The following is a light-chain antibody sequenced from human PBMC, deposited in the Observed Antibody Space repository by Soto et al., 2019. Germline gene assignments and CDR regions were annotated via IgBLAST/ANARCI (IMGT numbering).Light chain of an antibody. CDR2: AAS. V-gene: IGKV1-39*01. CDR3: QQSYSTPWT. Sequence: DIQMTQSPSSLSASVGDRVTITCRASQSISSSLNWYQQKPGKAPKLLIYAASSLQSGVPSRFSGSGSGTDLTLTISSLQPEDFATYYCQQSYSTPWTFGQGTKVEIK. J-gene: IGKJ1*01. CDR1: QSISSS.